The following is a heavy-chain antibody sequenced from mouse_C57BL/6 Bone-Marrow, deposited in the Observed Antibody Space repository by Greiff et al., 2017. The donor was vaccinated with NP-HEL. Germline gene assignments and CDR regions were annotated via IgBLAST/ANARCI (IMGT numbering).Heavy chain of an antibody. CDR3: ARGGSTMVFHWYFDV. J-gene: IGHJ1*03. Sequence: QVQLKESGPELVKPGASVKISCKASGYAFSSSWMNWVKQRPGKGLEWIGRIYPGDGDTNYNGKFKGKATLTADKSSSTAYMQLSSLTSEDSAVYFCARGGSTMVFHWYFDVWGTGTTVTVSS. V-gene: IGHV1-82*01. CDR1: GYAFSSSW. CDR2: IYPGDGDT. D-gene: IGHD2-2*01.